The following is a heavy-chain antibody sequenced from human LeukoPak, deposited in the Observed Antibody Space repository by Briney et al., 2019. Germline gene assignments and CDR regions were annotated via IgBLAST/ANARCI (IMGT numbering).Heavy chain of an antibody. CDR2: ISGSGGST. D-gene: IGHD3-22*01. Sequence: PGGSLRLSCAASGFTFSSNAMSWVRQAPGKGLEWVSAISGSGGSTYYADSVKGRFTISRDNSKNTLYLQMNSLRAEDTAVYYCANNFYDSSGYWSYFDYWGQGTLVTVSS. V-gene: IGHV3-23*01. CDR1: GFTFSSNA. CDR3: ANNFYDSSGYWSYFDY. J-gene: IGHJ4*02.